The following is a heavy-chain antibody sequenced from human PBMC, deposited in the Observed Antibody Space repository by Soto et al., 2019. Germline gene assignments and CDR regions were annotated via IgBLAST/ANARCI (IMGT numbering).Heavy chain of an antibody. CDR3: ARESIERVY. D-gene: IGHD6-6*01. Sequence: TGGSLRLSCVASGFTFSSYSMVWVRQAPGKGLEWVSYIFASSTTIYYADSVKGRFTVSRDNAQNSVYLQMNSLRAEDTAVYYCARESIERVYWGQGTLVTVSS. V-gene: IGHV3-48*04. CDR2: IFASSTTI. CDR1: GFTFSSYS. J-gene: IGHJ4*02.